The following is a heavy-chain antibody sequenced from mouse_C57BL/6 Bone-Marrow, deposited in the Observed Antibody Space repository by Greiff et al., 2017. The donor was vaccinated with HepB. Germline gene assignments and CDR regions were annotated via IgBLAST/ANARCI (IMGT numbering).Heavy chain of an antibody. CDR3: ARSSFAY. CDR1: GYTFTSYG. Sequence: VMLVESGAELARPGASVKLSCKASGYTFTSYGISWVKQRTGQGLEWIGEIYPRSGNTYYNEKFKGKATLTADKSSSTAYMELRSLTSEDSAVYFCARSSFAYWGQGTLVTVSA. V-gene: IGHV1-81*01. CDR2: IYPRSGNT. J-gene: IGHJ3*01.